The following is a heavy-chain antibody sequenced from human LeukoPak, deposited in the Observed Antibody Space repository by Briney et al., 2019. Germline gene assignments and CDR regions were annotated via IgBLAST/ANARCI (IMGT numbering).Heavy chain of an antibody. CDR3: ARESPDLDYSCDY. V-gene: IGHV1-2*02. CDR1: GYTFTGYY. CDR2: INPNSGGT. Sequence: GASVKVSCKASGYTFTGYYMHWVRQAPGQGLEWMGWINPNSGGTNYAQKFQGRATMTRDTSISTAYMELSRLRSDDTAAYYCARESPDLDYSCDYWGQGTLVTVSS. D-gene: IGHD4-11*01. J-gene: IGHJ4*02.